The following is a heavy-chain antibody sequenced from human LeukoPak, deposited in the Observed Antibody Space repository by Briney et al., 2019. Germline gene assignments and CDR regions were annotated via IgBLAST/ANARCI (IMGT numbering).Heavy chain of an antibody. D-gene: IGHD3-22*01. V-gene: IGHV3-30*02. CDR2: IRYDGSNK. CDR1: GFTFSSYG. Sequence: GGSLRLSCAASGFTFSSYGMHWVRQTPGKGLEWVAFIRYDGSNKYYADSVKGRFTISRDNSKNTLNLQMNSLRAEDTAVYYCAKDPTHYRVWDYYETIGLSYWGQGTLVTVSS. CDR3: AKDPTHYRVWDYYETIGLSY. J-gene: IGHJ4*02.